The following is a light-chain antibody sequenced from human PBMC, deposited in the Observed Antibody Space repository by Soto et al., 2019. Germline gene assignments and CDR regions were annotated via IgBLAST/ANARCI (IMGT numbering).Light chain of an antibody. V-gene: IGKV3-11*01. CDR2: DTS. CDR1: QSVGTF. Sequence: EVVFTQSPVTLSLSPGESATLSCRASQSVGTFLAWYQQKPGQAPRLIIYDTSNRATGIPARFSGTGSGTDFALTISSVKPEDFAVYFCQHRTNWPRTFCQVTQLDIK. J-gene: IGKJ2*01. CDR3: QHRTNWPRT.